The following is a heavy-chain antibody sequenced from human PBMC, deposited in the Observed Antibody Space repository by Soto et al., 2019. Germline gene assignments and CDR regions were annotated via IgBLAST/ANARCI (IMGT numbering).Heavy chain of an antibody. CDR2: IIPIFGTA. D-gene: IGHD6-6*01. V-gene: IGHV1-69*06. Sequence: SVQVCCKASGGTFISYAISWVRQAPGQGLEWMGGIIPIFGTANYAQKFQGRVTITADKSTSTAYMELSSLRSEDTAVYYCARASFGEYSSSYYYYYGMDVWGQGTTVTVSS. CDR1: GGTFISYA. J-gene: IGHJ6*02. CDR3: ARASFGEYSSSYYYYYGMDV.